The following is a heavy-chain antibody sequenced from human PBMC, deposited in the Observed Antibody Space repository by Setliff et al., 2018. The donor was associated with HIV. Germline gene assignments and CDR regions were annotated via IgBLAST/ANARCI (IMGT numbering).Heavy chain of an antibody. D-gene: IGHD2-8*01. V-gene: IGHV5-51*01. CDR2: IYPADSDA. Sequence: GESLKISCKGSGYSFTSHWIAWVRQTPGKGLEWMGTIYPADSDARYSPSFQGQITISGDKSISTAYLQWSSLKASDTGIYYCARPSRGYCTNAGCSDHFFDMWGQGTLVTVSS. CDR1: GYSFTSHW. CDR3: ARPSRGYCTNAGCSDHFFDM. J-gene: IGHJ4*02.